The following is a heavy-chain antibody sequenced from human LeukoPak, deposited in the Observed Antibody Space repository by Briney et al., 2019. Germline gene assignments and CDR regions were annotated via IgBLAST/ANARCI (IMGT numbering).Heavy chain of an antibody. J-gene: IGHJ4*02. V-gene: IGHV1-24*01. D-gene: IGHD3-22*01. Sequence: ASVKVSCKVSGYTLTELSMHWVRQAPGKGLEWMGGFDPEDGETIYAQKFQGRVTMTEDTSTDTAYMELSSLRSEDTAVYYCATGRVYYYDSSGYYDYWGQGTLVTVSS. CDR2: FDPEDGET. CDR1: GYTLTELS. CDR3: ATGRVYYYDSSGYYDY.